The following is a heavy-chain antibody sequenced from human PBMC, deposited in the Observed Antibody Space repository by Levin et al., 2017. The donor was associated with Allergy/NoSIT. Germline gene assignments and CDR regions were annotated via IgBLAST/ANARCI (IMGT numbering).Heavy chain of an antibody. Sequence: GESLKISCAASGFTFSSYGMHWVRQAPGKGLEWVAIIWYDGSNEFYADSVKGRFTISRDNSKNTLYLQMNSLRGEDTAVYYCARDDSSKAVAGTLVASWDQGTLVTVSS. V-gene: IGHV3-33*01. D-gene: IGHD6-19*01. CDR1: GFTFSSYG. J-gene: IGHJ4*02. CDR3: ARDDSSKAVAGTLVAS. CDR2: IWYDGSNE.